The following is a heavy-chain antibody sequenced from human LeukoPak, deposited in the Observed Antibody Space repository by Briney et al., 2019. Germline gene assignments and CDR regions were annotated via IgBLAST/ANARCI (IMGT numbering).Heavy chain of an antibody. CDR3: TRVIVAVPGYFDYFDF. V-gene: IGHV3-7*01. Sequence: GGSLRLSCTASGFSFSNHYMRWIRQAPGKGLEWVANINEDGSNKWHLGSVKGRFTVSRDNARNSLYLQMSSLRVEDTAVYYCTRVIVAVPGYFDYFDFWGQGVLVTVSS. J-gene: IGHJ4*02. CDR1: GFSFSNHY. CDR2: INEDGSNK. D-gene: IGHD6-19*01.